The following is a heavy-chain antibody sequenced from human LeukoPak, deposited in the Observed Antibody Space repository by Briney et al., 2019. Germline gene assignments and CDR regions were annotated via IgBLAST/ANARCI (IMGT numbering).Heavy chain of an antibody. D-gene: IGHD1-26*01. CDR2: IRSSSET. CDR1: GFIFSQYS. V-gene: IGHV3-48*01. Sequence: GGSLRLSCAASGFIFSQYSMNWVRQAPGKGLEWVSHIRSSSETFYADSVKGRFTISRDNARNSLYLQMNNLRGEDTAIYYCAKDRTVGASYWYFDLWGRGTLVTVSS. J-gene: IGHJ2*01. CDR3: AKDRTVGASYWYFDL.